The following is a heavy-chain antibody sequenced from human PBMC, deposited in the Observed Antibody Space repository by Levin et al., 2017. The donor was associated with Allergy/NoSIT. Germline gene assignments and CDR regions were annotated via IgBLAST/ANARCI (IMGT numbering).Heavy chain of an antibody. D-gene: IGHD3-22*01. V-gene: IGHV2-70*13. CDR2: IDWDGDK. Sequence: SGPTLVKPTQTLTLTCTFSGFSLSPRGICVSWIRPPPGKALEWLALIDWDGDKYYSTSLKTRLTISKDTSKNQVVLTMTNMDPVDTGTYYCARTSYYDNSGSYIGRGWLDPWGQGTLVTVSS. CDR3: ARTSYYDNSGSYIGRGWLDP. J-gene: IGHJ5*02. CDR1: GFSLSPRGIC.